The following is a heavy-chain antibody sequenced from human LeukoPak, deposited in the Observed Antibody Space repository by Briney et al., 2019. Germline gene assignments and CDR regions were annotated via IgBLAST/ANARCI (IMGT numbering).Heavy chain of an antibody. CDR1: GFTFDNFA. D-gene: IGHD2-2*01. J-gene: IGHJ5*01. CDR3: AKGGCSSTSCPPDS. CDR2: ISWDGDST. Sequence: GGSLRLSCVGSGFTFDNFAMHWVRQPVGKGLEWVSLISWDGDSTYYADSVKGRFAISRGNSENSLYLQMNILRAEDTALYYCAKGGCSSTSCPPDSWGQGTLVTVSS. V-gene: IGHV3-43D*04.